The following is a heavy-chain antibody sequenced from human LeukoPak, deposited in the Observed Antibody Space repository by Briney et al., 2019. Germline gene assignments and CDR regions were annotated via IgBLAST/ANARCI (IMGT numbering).Heavy chain of an antibody. V-gene: IGHV4-4*07. CDR1: GGTTSSYY. D-gene: IGHD3-10*01. Sequence: SETLSLTCTVSGGTTSSYYWSWIRQPAGKGLEWIGRIDTRGSTNYNPSLKSRVTMSVDTSKNQFSLKLSSVTAADTAVYYCARGSPGSYLVYYFDYWGQGTLVTVSS. CDR2: IDTRGST. CDR3: ARGSPGSYLVYYFDY. J-gene: IGHJ4*02.